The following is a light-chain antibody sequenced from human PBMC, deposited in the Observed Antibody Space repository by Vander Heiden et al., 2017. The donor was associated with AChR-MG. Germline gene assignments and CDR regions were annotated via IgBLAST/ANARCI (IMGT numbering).Light chain of an antibody. CDR1: ALPNKY. CDR3: YSTDNSSNYRGV. Sequence: SYALPQPPPVSVSPGQPARTTCLGDALPNKYAYWSTQKSGQAPVMVIYEDSKRPSGIPERFSGSSSGAMTTLTISGAQVEDEADDYCYSTDNSSNYRGVFGGGTKLTVL. V-gene: IGLV3-10*01. CDR2: EDS. J-gene: IGLJ3*02.